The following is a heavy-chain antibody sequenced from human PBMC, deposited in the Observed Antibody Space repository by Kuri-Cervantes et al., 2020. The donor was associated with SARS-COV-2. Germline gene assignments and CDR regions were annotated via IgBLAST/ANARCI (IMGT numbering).Heavy chain of an antibody. Sequence: SETLSLTCAVSRGSLSGYHWSWIRQPPGKGLEWIGGFSYSGRNDYSPSYNPSLESRVSITGNMSKNQVSLRLNSVTTADSAVDYCARGVSGFSYFYYMDVWGIGTTVTVSS. CDR2: FSYSGRNDYSP. D-gene: IGHD3-22*01. V-gene: IGHV4-34*01. J-gene: IGHJ6*03. CDR1: RGSLSGYH. CDR3: ARGVSGFSYFYYMDV.